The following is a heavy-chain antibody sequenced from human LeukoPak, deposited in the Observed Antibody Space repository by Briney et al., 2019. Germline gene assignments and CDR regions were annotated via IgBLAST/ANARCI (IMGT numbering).Heavy chain of an antibody. D-gene: IGHD2-2*01. CDR1: GFTFSSYW. CDR2: IKQDGSEK. J-gene: IGHJ6*03. Sequence: PGGSLRLSCAASGFTFSSYWMTWVRQAPGKGLEWVANIKQDGSEKFYVDSVKGRFNISRDNAKNSLYLQMNSLRAEDTAVYYCARTLSTSCYLCPYYFYMDVWGKGTTVTVSS. CDR3: ARTLSTSCYLCPYYFYMDV. V-gene: IGHV3-7*01.